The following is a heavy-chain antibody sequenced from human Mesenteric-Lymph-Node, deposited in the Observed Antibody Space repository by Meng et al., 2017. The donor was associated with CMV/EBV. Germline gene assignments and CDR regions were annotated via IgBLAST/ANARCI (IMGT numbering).Heavy chain of an antibody. V-gene: IGHV4-31*02. CDR1: YY. CDR3: ARVMRRRLGDYYGSGSSWPPWFDP. CDR2: IYYSGST. D-gene: IGHD3-10*01. Sequence: YYWSWIRQHPGKGLEWIGYIYYSGSTYYNPSLKSRVTISVDTSKNQFSLKLSSVTAADTAVYYCARVMRRRLGDYYGSGSSWPPWFDPWGQGTLVTVSS. J-gene: IGHJ5*02.